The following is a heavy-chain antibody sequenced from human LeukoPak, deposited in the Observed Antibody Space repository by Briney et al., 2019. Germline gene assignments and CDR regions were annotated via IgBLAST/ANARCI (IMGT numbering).Heavy chain of an antibody. Sequence: ASVKVSCKASGYTFTGYYMHWVRQAPGQGLEWMGWINPNSGGTIYAQKFQGRVTMTEDTSTDTAYMELSSLRSEDTAVYYCATSPSPYYYDSSGYYYDWGQGTLVTVSS. CDR2: INPNSGGT. V-gene: IGHV1-2*02. CDR1: GYTFTGYY. CDR3: ATSPSPYYYDSSGYYYD. D-gene: IGHD3-22*01. J-gene: IGHJ4*02.